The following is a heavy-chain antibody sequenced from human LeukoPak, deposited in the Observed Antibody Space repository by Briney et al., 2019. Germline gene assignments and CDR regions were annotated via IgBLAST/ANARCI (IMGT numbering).Heavy chain of an antibody. V-gene: IGHV3-11*01. CDR3: ARAYSNYVVYYYGMDV. D-gene: IGHD4-11*01. CDR1: GGSFSDYY. Sequence: LSLTCAVYGGSFSDYYMSWIRQAPGKGLEWVSYISSSGSTIYYADSVKGRFTISRDNAKNSLYLQMNSLRAEDTAVYYCARAYSNYVVYYYGMDVWGQGTTVTVSS. CDR2: ISSSGSTI. J-gene: IGHJ6*02.